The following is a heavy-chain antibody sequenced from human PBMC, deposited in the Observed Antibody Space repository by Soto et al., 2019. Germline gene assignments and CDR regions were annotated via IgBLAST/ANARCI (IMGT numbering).Heavy chain of an antibody. CDR2: IKQDGSES. J-gene: IGHJ5*02. CDR3: ASDRHIGP. CDR1: GFTFSNYW. D-gene: IGHD2-21*01. V-gene: IGHV3-7*01. Sequence: GGSLRLSCAATGFTFSNYWISWVRQAPGKGLEWVANIKQDGSESNYADSVKGRFTISRDNAENSLYLQMTSLRAEDTAVYYCASDRHIGPWGQGTLVTVSS.